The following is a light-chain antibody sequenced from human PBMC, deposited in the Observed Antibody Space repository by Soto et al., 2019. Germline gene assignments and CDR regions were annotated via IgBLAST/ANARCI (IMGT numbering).Light chain of an antibody. CDR2: HTS. CDR3: KGYGNPPWT. J-gene: IGKJ2*01. V-gene: IGKV3-20*01. Sequence: ETVLTQSPGTLSLSPGKRATLSCRASQSIGSSYLAWYQQKLGQAPRLLIYHTSSRATGIPNRFSGSGSGTDITLTISGLEAEDFAVHHCKGYGNPPWTFGQGTRLDIK. CDR1: QSIGSSY.